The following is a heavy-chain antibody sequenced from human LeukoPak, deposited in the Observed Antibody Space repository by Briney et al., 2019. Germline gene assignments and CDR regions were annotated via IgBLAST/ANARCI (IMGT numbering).Heavy chain of an antibody. J-gene: IGHJ4*02. CDR3: TSHYGSGGF. V-gene: IGHV3-15*07. CDR2: IKSNADGATT. Sequence: PGGSLRLSCAASGFNFNDAWMNWVRQAPGKGLQWVGRIKSNADGATTDYIAPVKGRFFISGDDSKNMLYLQMNSLQIEDTAMYHCTSHYGSGGFWGQGTLVTVSS. D-gene: IGHD3-10*01. CDR1: GFNFNDAW.